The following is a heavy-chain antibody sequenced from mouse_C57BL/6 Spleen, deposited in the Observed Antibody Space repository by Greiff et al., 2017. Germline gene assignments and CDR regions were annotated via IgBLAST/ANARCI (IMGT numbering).Heavy chain of an antibody. J-gene: IGHJ3*01. CDR2: IDPSDSYT. V-gene: IGHV1-69*01. CDR3: ARSPRIMSNYEGFAY. CDR1: GYTFTSYW. Sequence: QVQLQQPGAELVMPGASVKLSCKASGYTFTSYWMHWVKQRPGQGLEWIGEIDPSDSYTNYNQKFKGKSTLTVDKSSSTAYMQLSSLTSEDSAVYYCARSPRIMSNYEGFAYWGQGTLVTVSA. D-gene: IGHD2-5*01.